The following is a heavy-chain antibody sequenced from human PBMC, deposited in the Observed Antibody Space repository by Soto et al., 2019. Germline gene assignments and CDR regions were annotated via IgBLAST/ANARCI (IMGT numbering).Heavy chain of an antibody. V-gene: IGHV3-13*01. CDR3: AIYARRGYSSGYLAFGSKLKRNCYYYGMDV. Sequence: EVQLVESGGGLVQPGGSLRLSCAASGFTFSSYDMHWVRQATGKGLEWVSAIGTAGDTYYPGSVKGRFTISRENAKNSLYYQMNSLRDEDTAVYYGAIYARRGYSSGYLAFGSKLKRNCYYYGMDVWGQGTTVTVSS. CDR1: GFTFSSYD. CDR2: IGTAGDT. D-gene: IGHD5-18*01. J-gene: IGHJ6*02.